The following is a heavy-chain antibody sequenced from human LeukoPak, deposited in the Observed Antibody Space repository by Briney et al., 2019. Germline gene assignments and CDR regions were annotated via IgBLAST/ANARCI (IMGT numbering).Heavy chain of an antibody. V-gene: IGHV3-23*01. CDR3: AKMKVGGPPLTTRTYGMDV. CDR2: INGSGNNA. CDR1: GFTFSSYV. Sequence: GGSLRPSCAASGFTFSSYVMTWVRQAPGKGLEWVSDINGSGNNAYYADSVKGRFTISRDNSKNTLYLQMNSLRAEDTAVYYCAKMKVGGPPLTTRTYGMDVWGQGTTVTVSS. J-gene: IGHJ6*02. D-gene: IGHD2-15*01.